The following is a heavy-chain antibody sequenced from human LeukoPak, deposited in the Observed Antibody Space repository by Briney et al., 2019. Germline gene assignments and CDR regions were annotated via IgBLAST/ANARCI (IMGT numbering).Heavy chain of an antibody. CDR2: IWSDGSDK. CDR3: AKDAQRGFDYSNSLQN. D-gene: IGHD4-11*01. J-gene: IGHJ1*01. V-gene: IGHV3-33*06. CDR1: GFTFSHYG. Sequence: GGSLRLSCVASGFTFSHYGMHWVRQTPGAGLEWVAVIWSDGSDKYYAKSVKGRFTISRDNSKNSLFLQMNSLRAEDTAVYYCAKDAQRGFDYSNSLQNWGQGILVTVSS.